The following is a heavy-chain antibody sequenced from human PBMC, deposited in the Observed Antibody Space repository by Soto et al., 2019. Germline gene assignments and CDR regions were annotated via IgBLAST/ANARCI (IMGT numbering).Heavy chain of an antibody. CDR1: GFTFSSYA. Sequence: GGSLRLSCAASGFTFSSYAMSWVRQAPGKGLEWVSAISGSGGSTYYADSVKGRFTISRDNSKNTLYLQMNSLRAEDTAVYYCAKDQDYYDSSGYYYGDYWGQGTLVTVSS. CDR2: ISGSGGST. V-gene: IGHV3-23*01. CDR3: AKDQDYYDSSGYYYGDY. J-gene: IGHJ4*02. D-gene: IGHD3-22*01.